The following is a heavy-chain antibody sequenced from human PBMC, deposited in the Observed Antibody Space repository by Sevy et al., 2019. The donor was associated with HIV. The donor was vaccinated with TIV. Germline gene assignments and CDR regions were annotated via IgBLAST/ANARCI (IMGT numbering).Heavy chain of an antibody. Sequence: SETLSLTCTVSGGSISSGPYYWSWIRQPAGKGLEWIGRIHSSGRTHYNPSLKSRVTMSVDTSKNQFSLRLSSVTVADTAIYFCARDYTGSYFGGDAFDMWGQGTMVTVSS. CDR3: ARDYTGSYFGGDAFDM. CDR1: GGSISSGPYY. D-gene: IGHD1-26*01. V-gene: IGHV4-61*02. CDR2: IHSSGRT. J-gene: IGHJ3*02.